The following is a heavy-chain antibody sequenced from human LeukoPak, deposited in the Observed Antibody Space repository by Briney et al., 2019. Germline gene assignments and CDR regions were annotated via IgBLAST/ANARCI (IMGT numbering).Heavy chain of an antibody. V-gene: IGHV1-69*04. J-gene: IGHJ4*02. CDR2: IIPILGIA. CDR3: ARDSGYSGPVNY. CDR1: GGTFSSYA. D-gene: IGHD5-12*01. Sequence: ASVKVSCKASGGTFSSYAISWVRQAPGQGLEWKGRIIPILGIANYAQKFQGRVTITADKSTSTAYMELSSLRSEDTAVYYCARDSGYSGPVNYWGQGTLVTVSS.